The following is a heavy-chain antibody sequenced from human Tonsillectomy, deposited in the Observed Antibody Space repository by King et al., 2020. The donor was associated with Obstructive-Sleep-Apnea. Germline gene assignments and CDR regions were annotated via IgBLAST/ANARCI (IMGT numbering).Heavy chain of an antibody. V-gene: IGHV3-33*01. CDR2: IWYDGSNK. Sequence: QLVQSGGGVVQPGRSLRLSCAASGFTFSSYGMHWVRQAPGKGLEWVAVIWYDGSNKYYADSVKGRFTISRDNSKNTLYLQMNSLRAEDTAVYYCATGGYSEDDHPFDYWGQGTLVTVSS. CDR3: ATGGYSEDDHPFDY. J-gene: IGHJ4*02. D-gene: IGHD5-12*01. CDR1: GFTFSSYG.